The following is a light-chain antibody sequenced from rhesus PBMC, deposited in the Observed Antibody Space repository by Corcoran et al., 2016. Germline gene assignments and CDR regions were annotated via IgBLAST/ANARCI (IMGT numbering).Light chain of an antibody. CDR3: QHGYGTPLT. CDR2: KAS. J-gene: IGKJ4*01. CDR1: ENDNNY. Sequence: DIQMTQSPSSLSASVGDRVTITCRASENDNNYLTWYQQKPGKAPKLLIYKASSLQSGVPSRLSGSGSGTDYPFTISSLQPDDVATYYCQHGYGTPLTFGGGTKVELK. V-gene: IGKV1-74*01.